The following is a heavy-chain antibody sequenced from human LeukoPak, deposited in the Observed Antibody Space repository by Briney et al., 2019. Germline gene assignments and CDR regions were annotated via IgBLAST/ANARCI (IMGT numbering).Heavy chain of an antibody. CDR2: IKQDGSEK. J-gene: IGHJ4*02. D-gene: IGHD2-2*01. CDR1: GFTFSSYW. Sequence: GGSLRLSCAASGFTFSSYWMSWVPQAPGKGLEWVANIKQDGSEKYYVDSVKGRFTISRDNAKNSLYLQMNSLRAEDTAVYYCARDQRYCSSSSCPWEPFDYWGQGTLVTVSS. CDR3: ARDQRYCSSSSCPWEPFDY. V-gene: IGHV3-7*05.